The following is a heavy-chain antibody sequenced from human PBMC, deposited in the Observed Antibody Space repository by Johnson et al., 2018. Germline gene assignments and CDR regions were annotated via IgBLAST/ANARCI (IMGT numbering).Heavy chain of an antibody. J-gene: IGHJ6*02. D-gene: IGHD3-16*01. Sequence: VQLVETGGGVVQPGRSLRLSCAASGFTFSSHVMHWVRQAPGKGLEWVAVIWYDGSKIYYADSVKGRFTISRDNSKNTLYLQMNSLRAEDTALYYCARDDPDMISYYYYYYYGMDVWGQGTPVTVSS. V-gene: IGHV3-33*01. CDR3: ARDDPDMISYYYYYYYGMDV. CDR2: IWYDGSKI. CDR1: GFTFSSHV.